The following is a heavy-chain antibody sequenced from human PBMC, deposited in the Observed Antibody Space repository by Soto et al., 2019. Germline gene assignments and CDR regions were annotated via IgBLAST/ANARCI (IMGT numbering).Heavy chain of an antibody. V-gene: IGHV4-59*13. CDR2: IYYSGST. CDR3: ASGGRSYCSGGSCYDLFDY. CDR1: GGSISSDY. J-gene: IGHJ4*02. D-gene: IGHD2-15*01. Sequence: SETLSLTCTVSGGSISSDYWSWIRQPPGKGLEWIGYIYYSGSTNYHPSLKSRVTIAVDTSKNQFSLKLSSVTAADTAVYYCASGGRSYCSGGSCYDLFDYWGQGTLVTVS.